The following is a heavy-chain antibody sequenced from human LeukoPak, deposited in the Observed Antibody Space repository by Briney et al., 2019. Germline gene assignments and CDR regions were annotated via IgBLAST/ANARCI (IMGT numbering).Heavy chain of an antibody. CDR3: ARVNGGSYCQSATFFDY. CDR1: GYTFTSYY. D-gene: IGHD1-26*01. Sequence: ASVKASCKPSGYTFTSYYMHWVRQAPGQRLEWMAIITPSGGSTSYAQKFQGRVTMTRDMSTSTVYMELSSLRCEDTAVYYCARVNGGSYCQSATFFDYWGQGTLVTVSS. V-gene: IGHV1-46*01. J-gene: IGHJ4*02. CDR2: ITPSGGST.